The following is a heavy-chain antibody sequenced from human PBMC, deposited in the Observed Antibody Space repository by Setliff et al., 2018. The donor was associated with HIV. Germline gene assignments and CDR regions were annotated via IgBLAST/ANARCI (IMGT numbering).Heavy chain of an antibody. J-gene: IGHJ4*02. D-gene: IGHD5-18*01. CDR2: IIPIFDTG. CDR3: AREAYSYGYVLPATRFGYYFDS. Sequence: SVKVSCKASGVTFNNYPITWVRQAPGQGLEWMGRIIPIFDTGDYAQKFQGRVTISADRSTSTAYMELSSLRSEDTALYYCAREAYSYGYVLPATRFGYYFDSWGQGTLVTVSS. CDR1: GVTFNNYP. V-gene: IGHV1-69*06.